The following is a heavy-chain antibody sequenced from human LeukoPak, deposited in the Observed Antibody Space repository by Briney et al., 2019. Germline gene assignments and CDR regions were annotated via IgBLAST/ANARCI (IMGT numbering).Heavy chain of an antibody. J-gene: IGHJ6*02. V-gene: IGHV3-30*03. CDR2: ISYDGSNK. Sequence: GRSLRLSCAASGFTFSSYGMHWVRQAPGKGLEWVAVISYDGSNKYYADSVKGRFTISRDNSKNTLYLQMNSLRAEDTAVYYCARACPDIVVVPAATPNQIYCYGMDVWGQGTTVTVSS. CDR3: ARACPDIVVVPAATPNQIYCYGMDV. D-gene: IGHD2-2*01. CDR1: GFTFSSYG.